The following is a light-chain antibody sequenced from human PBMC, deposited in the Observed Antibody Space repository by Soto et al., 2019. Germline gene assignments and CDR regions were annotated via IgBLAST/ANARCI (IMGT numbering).Light chain of an antibody. V-gene: IGLV2-14*01. CDR2: EVS. CDR1: SSDVGNYNY. J-gene: IGLJ1*01. CDR3: SSYTTSITLL. Sequence: QSVLTQPASVSGSPGQSITISCAGTSSDVGNYNYVSWFQQHPGKAPQLIIFEVSYRPSGISNRFSGSKSGNTASLTISGLQGEDDAIYYCSSYTTSITLLFGPGTKVTVL.